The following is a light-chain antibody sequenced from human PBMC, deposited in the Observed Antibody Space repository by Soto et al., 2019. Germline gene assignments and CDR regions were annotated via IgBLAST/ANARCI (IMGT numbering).Light chain of an antibody. Sequence: DIVMTQSPLSLPVTPGEPSSISCRSSQSLLHSNGYNHLDWYLQKPGHSPQLLLYLGSNRASGVPDRFSGRGSGTDFSLKISRVAAEDVGVDYCMQPLQSWTYGQGAKVESK. CDR1: QSLLHSNGYNH. J-gene: IGKJ1*01. CDR2: LGS. V-gene: IGKV2-28*01. CDR3: MQPLQSWT.